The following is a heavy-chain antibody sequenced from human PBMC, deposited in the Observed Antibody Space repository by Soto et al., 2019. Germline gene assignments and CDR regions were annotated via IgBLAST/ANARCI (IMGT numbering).Heavy chain of an antibody. CDR2: FDPEDGET. CDR1: GYTLTELS. D-gene: IGHD3-9*01. Sequence: ALVKVSCKVSGYTLTELSMHWVRQAPGKGLEWMGGFDPEDGETIYAQKFQGRVTMTEDTSTDTAYMELSSLRSEDTAVYYCATVNDILPGYVYWGQGTLVTVS. CDR3: ATVNDILPGYVY. V-gene: IGHV1-24*01. J-gene: IGHJ4*02.